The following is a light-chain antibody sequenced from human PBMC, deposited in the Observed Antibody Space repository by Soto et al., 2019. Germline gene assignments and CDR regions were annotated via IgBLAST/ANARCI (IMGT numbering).Light chain of an antibody. CDR1: QTITNY. CDR2: ATD. V-gene: IGKV1-39*01. J-gene: IGKJ1*01. Sequence: DIQMTQSPSSLSASVGDRVTITCRASQTITNYLNWYQQQSGKAPKLLIYATDTSQSGVPSRFSRSGSGTDYTLTISSLQPEDFGTYYRQQRYNTPQTFGQGIKGELK. CDR3: QQRYNTPQT.